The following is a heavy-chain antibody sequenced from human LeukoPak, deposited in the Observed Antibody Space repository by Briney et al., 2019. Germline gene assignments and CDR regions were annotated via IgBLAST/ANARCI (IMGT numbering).Heavy chain of an antibody. CDR1: GFTFNSYA. V-gene: IGHV3-23*01. CDR3: AKILERELQYYYYGMDV. D-gene: IGHD5-24*01. J-gene: IGHJ6*02. CDR2: ISTTGDRT. Sequence: TGGSLRLSCAASGFTFNSYAMIWVRQAPGKGLESISSISTTGDRTYYADSVKGRFAIPRDNSKNTLYLQMNSLRAEDTAVYYCAKILERELQYYYYGMDVWGQGTSVTVSS.